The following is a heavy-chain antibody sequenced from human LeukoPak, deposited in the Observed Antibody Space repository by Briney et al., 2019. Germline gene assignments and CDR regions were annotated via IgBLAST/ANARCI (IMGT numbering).Heavy chain of an antibody. CDR3: ARDRVLLWFGEYD. J-gene: IGHJ4*02. CDR1: GYTFTGYY. V-gene: IGHV1-2*02. Sequence: ASVKLSCKASGYTFTGYYMHWVRHAPGQGLEWMGWINTNSGGTNYAQKFQGRVTMTRDTSISTTYMELSRLRSDDTAVYYCARDRVLLWFGEYDWGQGTLVTVSS. CDR2: INTNSGGT. D-gene: IGHD3-10*01.